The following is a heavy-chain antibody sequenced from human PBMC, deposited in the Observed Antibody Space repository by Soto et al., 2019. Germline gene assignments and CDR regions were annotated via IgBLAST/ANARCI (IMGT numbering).Heavy chain of an antibody. Sequence: SETLSLTCTVSGGTTSSYYWSWIRQPPGKGLEWIGYIYYSGSTNYNPSLKSRVTISVDTSKNQFSLKLSSVTAADTAVYYCAREGYSSSWYYPWFDPWGQGTPVTVS. CDR1: GGTTSSYY. CDR3: AREGYSSSWYYPWFDP. J-gene: IGHJ5*02. V-gene: IGHV4-59*01. D-gene: IGHD6-13*01. CDR2: IYYSGST.